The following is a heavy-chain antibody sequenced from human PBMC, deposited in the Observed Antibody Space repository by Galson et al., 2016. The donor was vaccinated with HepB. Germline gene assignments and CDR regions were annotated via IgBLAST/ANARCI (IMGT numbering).Heavy chain of an antibody. Sequence: SLRLSCAVSGFTFSNYALHWVRQAPGKGLYWVAVIASDGGTKYYADSVKGRFTISRDLSKNTLYLQMNSLRAEDTAVYSCARVNWNYAAYYFDYWGQGTLVTVSS. D-gene: IGHD1-7*01. CDR1: GFTFSNYA. J-gene: IGHJ4*02. CDR3: ARVNWNYAAYYFDY. CDR2: IASDGGTK. V-gene: IGHV3-30-3*01.